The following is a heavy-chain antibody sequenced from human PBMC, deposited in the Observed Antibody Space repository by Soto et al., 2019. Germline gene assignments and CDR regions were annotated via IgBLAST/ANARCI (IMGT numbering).Heavy chain of an antibody. V-gene: IGHV4-34*01. CDR1: GGSFSGYY. CDR3: ARERVTMVRGAINWFDP. D-gene: IGHD3-10*01. Sequence: SETLSLTCAVYGGSFSGYYWSWIRQPPGKGLEWIGEINHSGSTNYNPSLKSRVTISVDTSKNQFSLKLSSVTAADTAVYYCARERVTMVRGAINWFDPWGQGPLVTVSS. J-gene: IGHJ5*02. CDR2: INHSGST.